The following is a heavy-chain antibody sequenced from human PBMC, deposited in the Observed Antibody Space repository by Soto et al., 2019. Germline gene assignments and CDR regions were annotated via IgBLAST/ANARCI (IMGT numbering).Heavy chain of an antibody. CDR3: ARGYFDSGHGYDL. CDR1: GDLLNNHW. Sequence: GESLKISCKGPGDLLNNHWIGCVRQTPGKGLEWMGLIFTRDSETKTSPSFQGHVSFSVDNSINTVYLQWTSLKTTDTGIYFCARGYFDSGHGYDLWGQGTLVTVSS. D-gene: IGHD3-10*01. J-gene: IGHJ5*02. V-gene: IGHV5-51*01. CDR2: IFTRDSET.